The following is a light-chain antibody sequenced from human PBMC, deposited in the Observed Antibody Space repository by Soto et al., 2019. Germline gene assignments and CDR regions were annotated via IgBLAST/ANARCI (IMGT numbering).Light chain of an antibody. V-gene: IGKV3-20*01. CDR3: QQYGSSGT. CDR1: QSVSNNY. CDR2: GAS. Sequence: IGLTQCPGPLPLSPGERATLSCRASQSVSNNYLAWSQQRPGQAPSHLIYGASNRATGIPDRFSGSGSGTDFTLTSSRLEPEDFAVYYCQQYGSSGTFGQGTKVDIK. J-gene: IGKJ1*01.